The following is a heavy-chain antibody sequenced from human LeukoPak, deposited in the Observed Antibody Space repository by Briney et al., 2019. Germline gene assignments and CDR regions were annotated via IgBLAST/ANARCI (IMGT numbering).Heavy chain of an antibody. V-gene: IGHV3-48*03. D-gene: IGHD5-24*01. J-gene: IGHJ4*02. Sequence: QPRGSLRLSCAASGFTFSSYEMNWVHQAPGKGLEWVSYIGSSGRTIYYADSVKGRFTISRDNAKNSLYLQMNSLRAEDTAVYYCARVRIRDSPEGIDDYWGQGTLVTVSS. CDR3: ARVRIRDSPEGIDDY. CDR2: IGSSGRTI. CDR1: GFTFSSYE.